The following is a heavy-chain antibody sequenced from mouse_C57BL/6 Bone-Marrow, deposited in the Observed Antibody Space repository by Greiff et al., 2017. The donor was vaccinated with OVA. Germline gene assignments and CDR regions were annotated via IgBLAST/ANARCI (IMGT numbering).Heavy chain of an antibody. Sequence: EVKVEESGGGLVQPGGSMKLSCVASGLTFSNYWMTWVRQSPEKGLEWVAQIRLKSDNYATHYAESVKGRFTISRDDSNSSVYLQMNNLRAEHTGMYYGTVPRDSSGRGFAYWGQGTLVTVSA. CDR3: TVPRDSSGRGFAY. CDR2: IRLKSDNYAT. D-gene: IGHD3-2*02. CDR1: GLTFSNYW. V-gene: IGHV6-3*01. J-gene: IGHJ3*01.